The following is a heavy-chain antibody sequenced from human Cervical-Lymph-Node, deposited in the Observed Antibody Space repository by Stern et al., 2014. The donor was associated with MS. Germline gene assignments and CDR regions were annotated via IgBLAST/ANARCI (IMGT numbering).Heavy chain of an antibody. J-gene: IGHJ4*02. Sequence: EEQLVESGAEVKKPGESLKISCKLSGYSFTIYYIAWVRQMPGKGLEWMGVIYPYDSDTTYSPSLQGQVTISADNSITTAYLQWSSLRASDTAMYYCARHVQGFDYWGQGTLVTVSS. V-gene: IGHV5-51*01. CDR1: GYSFTIYY. CDR3: ARHVQGFDY. CDR2: IYPYDSDT.